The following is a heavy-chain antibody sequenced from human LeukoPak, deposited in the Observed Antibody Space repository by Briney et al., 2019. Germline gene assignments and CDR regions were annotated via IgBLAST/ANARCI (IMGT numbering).Heavy chain of an antibody. D-gene: IGHD6-19*01. J-gene: IGHJ4*02. CDR3: ARDSSGLHKLDY. Sequence: ASVKVSCTASGYTFTSYGISWVRQAPGQGLEWMGWISAYNGNTNYAQKLQGRVTMTTDTSTSAAYMELRSLRSDDTAVYYCARDSSGLHKLDYWGQGTLVTVSS. CDR2: ISAYNGNT. CDR1: GYTFTSYG. V-gene: IGHV1-18*01.